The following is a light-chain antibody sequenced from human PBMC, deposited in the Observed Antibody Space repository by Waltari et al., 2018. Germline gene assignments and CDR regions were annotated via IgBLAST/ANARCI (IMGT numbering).Light chain of an antibody. CDR2: GAS. J-gene: IGKJ1*01. CDR1: QDSSSY. Sequence: IQLTQSPSSLAASVGERVTTTCRASQDSSSYLAWYRQKAGKAPELLIYGASTLPSGVPSRFRGSGSGTDFTLTISSLQPEDFATYYCQQLSTYPRAFGQGTKVEIK. V-gene: IGKV1-9*01. CDR3: QQLSTYPRA.